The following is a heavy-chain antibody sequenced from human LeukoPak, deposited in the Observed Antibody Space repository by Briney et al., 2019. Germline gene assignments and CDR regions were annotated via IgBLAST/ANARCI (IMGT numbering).Heavy chain of an antibody. CDR1: GFTFNSYA. D-gene: IGHD1-26*01. CDR3: AKDLGRYRNNYFDY. Sequence: GGSLRLSCAASGFTFNSYAMSWVRQAPEKGLEWVATISGSGGGTYYADSVKGRFTISRDDSKNTLYLQMNSLRADDTAVYYCAKDLGRYRNNYFDYWGQGTLVTVSS. CDR2: ISGSGGGT. V-gene: IGHV3-23*01. J-gene: IGHJ4*02.